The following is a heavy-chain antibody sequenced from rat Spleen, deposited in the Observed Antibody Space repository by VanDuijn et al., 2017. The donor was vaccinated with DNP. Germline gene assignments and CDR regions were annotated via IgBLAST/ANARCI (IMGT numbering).Heavy chain of an antibody. V-gene: IGHV5-25*01. CDR2: INTDGGST. CDR3: TRYYDSFDY. J-gene: IGHJ2*01. CDR1: GFTFSNYD. Sequence: EVQLVESGGGLVQPGRSLKLSCAASGFTFSNYDMAWARQAPTKGLEWVASINTDGGSTYYSDSVKGRFTISRDYAKPTLYLQMDSLRSEDTATYYCTRYYDSFDYWGQGVMVTVSS. D-gene: IGHD1-1*01.